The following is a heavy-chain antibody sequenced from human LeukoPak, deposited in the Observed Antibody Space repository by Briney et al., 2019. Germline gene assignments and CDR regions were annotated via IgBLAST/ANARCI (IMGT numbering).Heavy chain of an antibody. CDR2: INQYGSQK. Sequence: PGGSLRLSCGASGFTFDDYWMSWVRQAPGKGLEWVANINQYGSQKYYVDSVKGRFTISRDNAKKSLCLQMNSLRAEDTAVYCCAKDMHYSDSGTYYYYFDYWGQGTLVTVSS. V-gene: IGHV3-7*01. CDR1: GFTFDDYW. CDR3: AKDMHYSDSGTYYYYFDY. D-gene: IGHD3-22*01. J-gene: IGHJ4*02.